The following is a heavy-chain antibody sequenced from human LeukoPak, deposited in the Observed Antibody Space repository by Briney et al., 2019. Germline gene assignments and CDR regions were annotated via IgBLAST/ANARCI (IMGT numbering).Heavy chain of an antibody. CDR1: GYTFTSYA. D-gene: IGHD1-26*01. J-gene: IGHJ4*02. V-gene: IGHV1-3*01. CDR3: ARDSGSGSNDY. Sequence: ASVKVSCKASGYTFTSYAIHWVHQAPGQRLEWMGWISAGNGNTKYSQNFQGRVTFISNTSATTALMELSSLRSEDAAVYYCARDSGSGSNDYWGQGTLVTVSS. CDR2: ISAGNGNT.